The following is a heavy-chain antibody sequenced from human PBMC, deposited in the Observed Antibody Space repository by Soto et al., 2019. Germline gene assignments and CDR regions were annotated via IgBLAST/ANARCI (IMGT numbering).Heavy chain of an antibody. D-gene: IGHD2-2*01. CDR2: IIPVFGTA. CDR1: AGPPVSYA. Sequence: GXSVKVSGEASAGPPVSYAGVWVRRAPGQGLEWMGGIIPVFGTANYAQKFQCRVTITADESTSTAYMELSSLRSEDTAVYYCARARQPLGYCSSTSCYKANYYYYGMDVWGQGTTVTGSS. CDR3: ARARQPLGYCSSTSCYKANYYYYGMDV. J-gene: IGHJ6*02. V-gene: IGHV1-69*01.